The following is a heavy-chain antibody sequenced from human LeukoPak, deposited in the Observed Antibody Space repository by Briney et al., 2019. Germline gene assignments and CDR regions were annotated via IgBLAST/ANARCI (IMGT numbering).Heavy chain of an antibody. J-gene: IGHJ6*02. CDR3: ARWLRGIADEDGVDV. Sequence: GGSLRLSCAASGFTLSDYYLTWIRQAPGKGLEWVSYITNRGSTIYHADSVKGRFTISRDNAKNSLYLQMNSLRAEDTAVYYCARWLRGIADEDGVDVWGQGTTVTVSS. CDR2: ITNRGSTI. D-gene: IGHD6-13*01. V-gene: IGHV3-11*01. CDR1: GFTLSDYY.